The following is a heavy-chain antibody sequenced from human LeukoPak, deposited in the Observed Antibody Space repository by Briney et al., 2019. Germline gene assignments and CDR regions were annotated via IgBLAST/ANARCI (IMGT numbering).Heavy chain of an antibody. J-gene: IGHJ4*02. CDR1: GFTFSSYA. Sequence: GGPLRLSCAASGFTFSSYAMSWVRQAPGKGLEWVSAISGSGGSTYYADSVKGRFTISRDNSKNTLYLQMNSLRAEDTAVYYCAKDQGPDIVVVPAAVGFDYWGQGTLVTVSS. CDR3: AKDQGPDIVVVPAAVGFDY. D-gene: IGHD2-2*01. V-gene: IGHV3-23*01. CDR2: ISGSGGST.